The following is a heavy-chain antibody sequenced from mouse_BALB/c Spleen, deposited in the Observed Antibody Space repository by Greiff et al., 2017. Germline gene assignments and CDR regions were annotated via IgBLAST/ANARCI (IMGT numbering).Heavy chain of an antibody. Sequence: EVMLVESGGGLVKPGGSLKLSCAASGFAFSSYDMSWVRQTPEKRLEWVAYISSGGGSTYYPDTVKGRFTISRDNAKNTLYLQMSSLKSEDTAMYYCAKGYYAMDYWGQGTSVTVSS. J-gene: IGHJ4*01. V-gene: IGHV5-12-1*01. CDR1: GFAFSSYD. CDR3: AKGYYAMDY. CDR2: ISSGGGST.